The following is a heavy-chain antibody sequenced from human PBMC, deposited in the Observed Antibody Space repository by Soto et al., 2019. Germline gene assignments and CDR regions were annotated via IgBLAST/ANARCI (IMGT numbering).Heavy chain of an antibody. CDR3: ARGRSNSRLAVAGYYFDY. J-gene: IGHJ4*02. D-gene: IGHD6-19*01. Sequence: ASVKVSCKASGYTFTSYAMHWVRQALGQRLEWMGWINAGNGNTKYSQKFQGRVTITRDTSASTAYMELSSLRSEDTAVYYCARGRSNSRLAVAGYYFDYWGEGTLVSVSS. V-gene: IGHV1-3*01. CDR1: GYTFTSYA. CDR2: INAGNGNT.